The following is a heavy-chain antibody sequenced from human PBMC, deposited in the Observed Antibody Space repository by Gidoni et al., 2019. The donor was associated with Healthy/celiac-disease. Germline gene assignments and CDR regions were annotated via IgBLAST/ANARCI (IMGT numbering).Heavy chain of an antibody. Sequence: EVQLVESGGGLVKPGGSLRLSCAASGFTFSSYSMNWVRQAPGKGLEWVSSISSSSSYIYYADSVKGRFTISRDNAKNSLYLQMNSLRAEDTAVYYCARELSSRLVHFDYWGQGTLVTVSS. V-gene: IGHV3-21*01. J-gene: IGHJ4*02. CDR1: GFTFSSYS. D-gene: IGHD6-19*01. CDR2: ISSSSSYI. CDR3: ARELSSRLVHFDY.